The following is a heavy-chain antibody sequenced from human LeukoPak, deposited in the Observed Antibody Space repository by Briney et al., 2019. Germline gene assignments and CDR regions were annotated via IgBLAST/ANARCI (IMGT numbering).Heavy chain of an antibody. J-gene: IGHJ3*02. V-gene: IGHV3-48*04. CDR2: ISSSSSTI. CDR1: GFTFSSYS. CDR3: ARDSMYLDAFDI. D-gene: IGHD2-8*01. Sequence: GGSLRLSCAASGFTFSSYSMNWVRQAPGKGLEWVSYISSSSSTIYYAGSVKGRFTISRDNAKNSLYLQMNSLRAEDTAVYYCARDSMYLDAFDIWGQGTMVTVSS.